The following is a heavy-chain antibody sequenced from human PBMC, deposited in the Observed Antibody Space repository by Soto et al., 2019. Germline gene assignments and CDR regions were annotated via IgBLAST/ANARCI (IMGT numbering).Heavy chain of an antibody. CDR2: VNAASGNT. J-gene: IGHJ4*02. CDR1: GFSLNTYV. CDR3: ARRPLLESHFDY. Sequence: QVHLVQSGAEARKPGASVNVSCMASGFSLNTYVVHWVRQAPGQGLEWMGWVNAASGNTQTSQKFQGRLTLTRDKAANTAYMEPRNLRTEDTAVYFCARRPLLESHFDYWGQGTLVAVSS. V-gene: IGHV1-3*01.